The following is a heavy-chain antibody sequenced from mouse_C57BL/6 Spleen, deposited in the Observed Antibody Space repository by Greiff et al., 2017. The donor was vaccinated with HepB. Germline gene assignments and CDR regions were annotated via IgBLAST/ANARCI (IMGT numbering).Heavy chain of an antibody. CDR1: GFTFSSYG. D-gene: IGHD1-1*01. V-gene: IGHV5-6*01. CDR3: ARHEIVATDWYFDV. CDR2: ISSGGSYT. J-gene: IGHJ1*03. Sequence: EVKLMESGGDLVKPGGSLKLSCAASGFTFSSYGMSWVRQTPDKRLEWVATISSGGSYTYYPDSVKGRFTISRDNAKNTLYLQMSSLKSEDTAMYYCARHEIVATDWYFDVWGTGTTVTVSS.